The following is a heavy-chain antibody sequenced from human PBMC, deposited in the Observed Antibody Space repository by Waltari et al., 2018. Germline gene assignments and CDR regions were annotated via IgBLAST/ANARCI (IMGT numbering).Heavy chain of an antibody. CDR2: INPYNRDT. V-gene: IGHV1-2*02. CDR1: GYTFTGRY. Sequence: QVQLVQSGAEVKKPGASVKVSCKASGYTFTGRYMHWVRQAPGQGFEWMGWINPYNRDTKYAEKFQGRVTLTRDTSISTAYMELRSLTSDDTAVYYCARDEGSSTSSDYWGQGTLVTVSS. D-gene: IGHD2-2*01. CDR3: ARDEGSSTSSDY. J-gene: IGHJ4*02.